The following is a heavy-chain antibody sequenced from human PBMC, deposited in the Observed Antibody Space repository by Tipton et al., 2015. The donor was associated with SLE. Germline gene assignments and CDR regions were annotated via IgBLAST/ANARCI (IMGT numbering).Heavy chain of an antibody. V-gene: IGHV4-34*01. J-gene: IGHJ4*02. D-gene: IGHD3-10*01. CDR3: ASLRTEYYYGSRADY. Sequence: TLSLTCAVYGGSFSGYYWSWIRQPPGKGLEWIGEINHSGSTNYNPSLKRRVPISVDTSKNQFSLKLSSVTAADTAVYYCASLRTEYYYGSRADYWGQGTLVTVSS. CDR1: GGSFSGYY. CDR2: INHSGST.